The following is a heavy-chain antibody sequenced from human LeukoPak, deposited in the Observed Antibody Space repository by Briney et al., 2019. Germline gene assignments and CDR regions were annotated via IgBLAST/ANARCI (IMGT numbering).Heavy chain of an antibody. CDR3: ARRRFLRGPDVVNPFDY. V-gene: IGHV4-39*01. J-gene: IGHJ4*02. CDR1: GASISSSSSYY. D-gene: IGHD3-3*01. CDR2: IYYSGST. Sequence: PSETLSLTCTVSGASISSSSSYYWGWIRQPPGKGLEWIGSIYYSGSTYYNPSLKSRVTISVDTSKNQFSLKLSSVTAADTAVYYCARRRFLRGPDVVNPFDYWGQGTLVTVSS.